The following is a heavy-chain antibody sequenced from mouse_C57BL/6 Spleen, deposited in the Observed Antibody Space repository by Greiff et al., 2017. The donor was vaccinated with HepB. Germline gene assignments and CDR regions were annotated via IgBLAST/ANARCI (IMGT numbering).Heavy chain of an antibody. J-gene: IGHJ2*01. Sequence: QVQLQQPGAELVMPEASVKLSCKASGYTFTSYWMHWVKQRPGQGLEWIGEIDPSDSYTNYNQKFKGKSTLTVDKSSSTAYMQLSSLTSEDSAVYYCARKVLLRSDYFDYWGQGTTLTVSS. V-gene: IGHV1-69*01. D-gene: IGHD1-1*01. CDR2: IDPSDSYT. CDR1: GYTFTSYW. CDR3: ARKVLLRSDYFDY.